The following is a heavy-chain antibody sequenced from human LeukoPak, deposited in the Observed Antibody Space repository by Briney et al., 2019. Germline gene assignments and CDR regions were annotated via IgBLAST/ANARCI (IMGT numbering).Heavy chain of an antibody. CDR3: ARRDYAAWFDP. CDR1: GDSITSGACY. CDR2: VYYSGST. Sequence: SETLSLTCNVSGDSITSGACYWAWIRQSPGKGLEWIGNVYYSGSTQYNPSLRGRVSISMDKTKNQFSLNLNSVSVTDTAIYYCARRDYAAWFDPWGQGTLVTVSS. V-gene: IGHV4-39*01. J-gene: IGHJ5*02. D-gene: IGHD4/OR15-4a*01.